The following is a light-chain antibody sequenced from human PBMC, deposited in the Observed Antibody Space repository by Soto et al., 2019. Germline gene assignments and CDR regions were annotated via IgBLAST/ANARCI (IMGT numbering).Light chain of an antibody. CDR3: SKERANAYVV. CDR1: SSDVGSYNL. CDR2: EVS. J-gene: IGLJ2*01. Sequence: ALTQPASVSGSPGQSITISCTGTSSDVGSYNLVSWCQQHPGKTPKLIIYEVSKRPSGVSNRFSGSESGSTASLTISGLQAEDEADYYCSKERANAYVVFGGGTKVTVL. V-gene: IGLV2-23*02.